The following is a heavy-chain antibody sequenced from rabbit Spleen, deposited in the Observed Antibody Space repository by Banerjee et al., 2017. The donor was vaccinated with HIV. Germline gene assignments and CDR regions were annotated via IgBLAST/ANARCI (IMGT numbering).Heavy chain of an antibody. CDR2: IDSGSSGFT. CDR3: ARDSSSSFSSYGMDL. CDR1: GFSFSSRYY. V-gene: IGHV1S40*01. D-gene: IGHD1-1*01. J-gene: IGHJ6*01. Sequence: QSLEESGGDLVKPGASLTLTCTASGFSFSSRYYMNWVRQAPGKGLEWIACIDSGSSGFTYFASWAKGRFTISKTSSTTVTLQMTSLTAADTATYFCARDSSSSFSSYGMDLWGPGTLVTVS.